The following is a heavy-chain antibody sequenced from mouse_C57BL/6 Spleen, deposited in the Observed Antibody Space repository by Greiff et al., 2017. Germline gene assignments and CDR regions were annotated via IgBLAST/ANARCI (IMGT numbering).Heavy chain of an antibody. V-gene: IGHV7-1*01. CDR1: GFTFSDFY. J-gene: IGHJ4*01. CDR3: ARDASRGAMDY. Sequence: DVKLVESGGGLVQSGRSLRLSCATSGFTFSDFYMEWVRQAPGKGLEWIAASRNKANDYTTEYSASVKGRFIVSRDTSQSILYLQMNALRAEDTAIYYCARDASRGAMDYWGQGTSVTVSS. CDR2: SRNKANDYTT.